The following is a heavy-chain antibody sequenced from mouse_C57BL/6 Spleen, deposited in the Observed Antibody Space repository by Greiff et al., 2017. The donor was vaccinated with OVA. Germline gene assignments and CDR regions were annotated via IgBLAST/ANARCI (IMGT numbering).Heavy chain of an antibody. CDR2: IHPDSGST. CDR3: ARSPYYYGSSYPSDFDY. Sequence: QVQLQQPGAELVKPGASVKLSCKASGYTFTSYWMHWVKQRPGQGLEWIGMIHPDSGSTNYNEKFKSKATLTVDKSSSTAYMQLRSLTSEDSAVYYCARSPYYYGSSYPSDFDYWGQGTTLTVSS. D-gene: IGHD1-1*01. CDR1: GYTFTSYW. J-gene: IGHJ2*01. V-gene: IGHV1-64*01.